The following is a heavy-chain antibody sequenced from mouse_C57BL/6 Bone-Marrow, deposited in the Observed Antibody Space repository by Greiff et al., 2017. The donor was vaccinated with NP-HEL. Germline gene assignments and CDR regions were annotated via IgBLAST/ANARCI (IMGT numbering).Heavy chain of an antibody. CDR1: GFNIKDDY. V-gene: IGHV14-4*01. J-gene: IGHJ2*01. CDR2: IDPENGDT. CDR3: TTYGNYFDY. Sequence: VQLQQSGAELVRPGASVKLSCTASGFNIKDDYMHWVKQRPEQGLEWIGWIDPENGDTEYASKFQGKATITADTSSNTAYLQLSSLTSEDTAVYYCTTYGNYFDYGGQGTTLTVSS. D-gene: IGHD2-1*01.